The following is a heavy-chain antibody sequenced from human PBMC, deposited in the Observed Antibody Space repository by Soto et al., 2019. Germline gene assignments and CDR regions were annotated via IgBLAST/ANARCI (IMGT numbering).Heavy chain of an antibody. CDR3: ARELDGIDV. CDR1: GFTFGDYA. J-gene: IGHJ6*02. CDR2: ITSNGSYT. Sequence: GSLRLSCTASGFTFGDYAMSWFRQAPGKGLEWVSYITSNGSYTKYADSVKGRFTISRDNAKNSLYLQMNSLRAEDTAVYYCARELDGIDVWGQGTTVTVSS. V-gene: IGHV3-11*05.